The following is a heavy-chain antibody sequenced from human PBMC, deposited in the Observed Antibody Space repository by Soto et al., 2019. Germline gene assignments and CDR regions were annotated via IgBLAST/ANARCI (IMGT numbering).Heavy chain of an antibody. Sequence: SETLSLTCTVSGGSVSSGNYYWSWIRQPPGEGLEWIGYFYYTGSINYNPSLKSRVTISIDASKNQFSLRLSSVTAADTAVYYCARSMLYSDGSNYSPFDYWGQGTLVTAPQ. V-gene: IGHV4-61*01. CDR3: ARSMLYSDGSNYSPFDY. CDR2: FYYTGSI. CDR1: GGSVSSGNYY. J-gene: IGHJ4*02. D-gene: IGHD3-22*01.